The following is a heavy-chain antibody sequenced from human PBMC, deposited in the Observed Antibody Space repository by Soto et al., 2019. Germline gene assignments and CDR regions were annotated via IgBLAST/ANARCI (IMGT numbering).Heavy chain of an antibody. CDR1: GFPFSRYD. J-gene: IGHJ6*02. Sequence: EVQLVESGGGLVQPGGSLRLSCAASGFPFSRYDMDWVRQATGKGLEWVSTIGTDGDTYFPDSVKGRFTISRENAKHSLYLQMNGLRAEDTAVYYCARVNKVAAAGSYYYAMDVWGHGTTVTVSS. CDR3: ARVNKVAAAGSYYYAMDV. CDR2: IGTDGDT. D-gene: IGHD6-13*01. V-gene: IGHV3-13*01.